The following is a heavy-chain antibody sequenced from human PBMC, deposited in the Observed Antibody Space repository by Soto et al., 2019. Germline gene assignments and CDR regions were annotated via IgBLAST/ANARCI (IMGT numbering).Heavy chain of an antibody. CDR2: ISAYNGNT. Sequence: ASVKVSCKASGYTFTSYGISWVRQAPGQGLEWMGWISAYNGNTNYAQKLQGRVTMTTDTSTSTAYMELRSLRSDDTAVYYCARRYCTNGVCSKGKNWFDPWGQGTLVTVS. D-gene: IGHD2-8*01. CDR3: ARRYCTNGVCSKGKNWFDP. J-gene: IGHJ5*02. V-gene: IGHV1-18*01. CDR1: GYTFTSYG.